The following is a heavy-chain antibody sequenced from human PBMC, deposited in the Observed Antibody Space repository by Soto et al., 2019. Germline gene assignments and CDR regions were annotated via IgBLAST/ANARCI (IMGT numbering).Heavy chain of an antibody. J-gene: IGHJ5*02. CDR2: INPNSGGT. CDR3: ARGHSVTEYSSSTSCYAVHP. Sequence: ASVKASSKAAGYTFTGYYMHWVRQAPGQGLEWMGWINPNSGGTNYAQKFQGRVTMTRDTSISTAYMELSRLRSDDTAVYYCARGHSVTEYSSSTSCYAVHPWGQGTLVDVSS. CDR1: GYTFTGYY. D-gene: IGHD2-2*01. V-gene: IGHV1-2*02.